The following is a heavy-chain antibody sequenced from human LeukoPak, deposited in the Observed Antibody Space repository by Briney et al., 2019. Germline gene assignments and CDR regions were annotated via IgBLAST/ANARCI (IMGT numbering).Heavy chain of an antibody. Sequence: PGGSLRLSCAVSGFTFSTFAMNWVRQAPGKGLEWVSSLSDSAVSSYYADSVKGRFTIFRDNSKNTLYLQMDSLRAEDTATYYCAKAPDSSGFPSYFDSWGQGTLVAVSS. CDR3: AKAPDSSGFPSYFDS. CDR2: LSDSAVSS. J-gene: IGHJ4*02. CDR1: GFTFSTFA. D-gene: IGHD3-22*01. V-gene: IGHV3-23*01.